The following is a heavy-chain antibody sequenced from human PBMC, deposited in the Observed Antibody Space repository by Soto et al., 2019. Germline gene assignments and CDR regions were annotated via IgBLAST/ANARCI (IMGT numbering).Heavy chain of an antibody. CDR3: STYTYGYIPL. J-gene: IGHJ4*02. CDR2: IKSKTEGGTT. V-gene: IGHV3-15*01. Sequence: EVQLVESGGGLVKPGESLRLSCAASGFTLSNPWMTWVRQAPGKGLEWVGRIKSKTEGGTTDYAAPVKGRFTISRDDSKNPLELQMNSLNTEDTAVYYCSTYTYGYIPLWGQGALVTVSS. D-gene: IGHD5-18*01. CDR1: GFTLSNPW.